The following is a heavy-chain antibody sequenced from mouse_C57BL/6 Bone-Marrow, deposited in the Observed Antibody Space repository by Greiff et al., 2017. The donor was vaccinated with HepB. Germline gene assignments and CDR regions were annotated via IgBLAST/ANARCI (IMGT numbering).Heavy chain of an antibody. J-gene: IGHJ1*03. D-gene: IGHD3-3*01. V-gene: IGHV5-4*01. CDR1: GFTFSSYA. Sequence: EVQGVESGGGLVKPGGSLKLSCAASGFTFSSYAMSWVRQTPEKRLEWVATISDGGSYTYYPDNVKGRFTISRDNAKNNLYLQMSHLKSEDTAMYYCARTSANYWYFDVWGTGTTVTVSS. CDR3: ARTSANYWYFDV. CDR2: ISDGGSYT.